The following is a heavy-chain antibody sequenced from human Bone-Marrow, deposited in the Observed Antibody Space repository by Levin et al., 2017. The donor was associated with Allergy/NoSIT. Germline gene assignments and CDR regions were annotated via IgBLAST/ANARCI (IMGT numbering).Heavy chain of an antibody. Sequence: GGSLRLSCAASGFTFSNAWMSWVRQAPGKGLEWVGRIKTETDGGTRDYAAPLKGRFIITRDDSKNTMYLQMNSLRAEDTAVYYCARGIIGDVRVAHKEAFDIWGQGTMVSVSS. V-gene: IGHV3-15*01. D-gene: IGHD2-8*02. CDR1: GFTFSNAW. J-gene: IGHJ3*02. CDR2: IKTETDGGTR. CDR3: ARGIIGDVRVAHKEAFDI.